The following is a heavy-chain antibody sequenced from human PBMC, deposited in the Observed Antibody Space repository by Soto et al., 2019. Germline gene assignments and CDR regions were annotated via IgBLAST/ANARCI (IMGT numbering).Heavy chain of an antibody. CDR1: GYSISSCYY. CDR3: AKKGYYYDSSGYYYYFDY. D-gene: IGHD3-22*01. J-gene: IGHJ4*02. V-gene: IGHV4-38-2*01. CDR2: IYHSGST. Sequence: LSLTCAVAGYSISSCYYWGWIRQPPGKGLEWIGSIYHSGSTYYNSSLKSRVTISVDTSKNQFSLKLSSVTAADTAVYYCAKKGYYYDSSGYYYYFDYWGQGTLVTVSS.